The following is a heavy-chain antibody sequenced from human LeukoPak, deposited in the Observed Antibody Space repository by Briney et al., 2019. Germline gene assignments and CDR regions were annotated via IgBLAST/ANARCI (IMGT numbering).Heavy chain of an antibody. CDR1: GFSFSTYW. CDR2: INQDGSEK. V-gene: IGHV3-7*05. Sequence: GGSLRLSCAASGFSFSTYWMSWVRQAPGKGLEWVAAINQDGSEKYYVDSVKGRFTISRDNAKNSLYLQMNSLRAEDTAVYYCAREGFDSYGTTKDAFDVWGQGTMVIVSS. D-gene: IGHD5-18*01. CDR3: AREGFDSYGTTKDAFDV. J-gene: IGHJ3*01.